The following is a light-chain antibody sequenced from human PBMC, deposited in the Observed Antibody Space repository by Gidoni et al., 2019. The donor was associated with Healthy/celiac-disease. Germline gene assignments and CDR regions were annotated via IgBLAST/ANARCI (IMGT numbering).Light chain of an antibody. J-gene: IGLJ2*01. Sequence: QSALTQPASVSGSPGQSITIPCTGTSSDVGGYNYVSWYQQHPGKAPKFMIYEVSNRPSGVSNRFSGSKSGNTASLTISGLQAEDEADYYCSSYTSSSPVVFGGGTKLTVL. V-gene: IGLV2-14*01. CDR3: SSYTSSSPVV. CDR2: EVS. CDR1: SSDVGGYNY.